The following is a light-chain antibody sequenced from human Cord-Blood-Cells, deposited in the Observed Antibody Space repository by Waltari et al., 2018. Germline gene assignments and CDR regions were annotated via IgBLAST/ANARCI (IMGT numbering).Light chain of an antibody. CDR1: SSDVGGYNY. J-gene: IGLJ2*01. CDR3: SSYAGSNNLV. CDR2: EVS. V-gene: IGLV2-8*01. Sequence: QSALTQPPSASGSPGQSVTISCTGTSSDVGGYNYVSWYQQHPGKAPKLMIYEVSKRPSGVPDRFSGYKSGNTASLTVSGLQAEEEDDYYCSSYAGSNNLVFGGGTKLTVL.